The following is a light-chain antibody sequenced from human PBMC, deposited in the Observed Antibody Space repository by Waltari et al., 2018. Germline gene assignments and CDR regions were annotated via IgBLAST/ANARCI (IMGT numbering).Light chain of an antibody. CDR2: DTS. Sequence: ESVLTQSPGTLSLSPGERATLSCRARHSLTSFLAWYQQKPGQAPRLLIYDTSKRATGVPARFSGSASGTDFTLTISSLEPEDFAVYYCQQRTDWPLMYTFGQGTKLEIK. J-gene: IGKJ2*01. V-gene: IGKV3-11*01. CDR3: QQRTDWPLMYT. CDR1: HSLTSF.